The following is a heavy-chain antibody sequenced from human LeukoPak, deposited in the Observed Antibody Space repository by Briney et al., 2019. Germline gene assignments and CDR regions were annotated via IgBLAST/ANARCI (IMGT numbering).Heavy chain of an antibody. CDR2: ISNSGGST. J-gene: IGHJ4*02. CDR3: ARRDYGDFF. CDR1: GFTFSSYA. V-gene: IGHV3-23*01. Sequence: GGSLRLSCAASGFTFSSYAMTWVRQAPGKGLEWVSAISNSGGSTYYADSVKGRFTISRDNSKNTLYLQMNSQRAEDTAIYYCARRDYGDFFWGQGTLVTVSS. D-gene: IGHD4-17*01.